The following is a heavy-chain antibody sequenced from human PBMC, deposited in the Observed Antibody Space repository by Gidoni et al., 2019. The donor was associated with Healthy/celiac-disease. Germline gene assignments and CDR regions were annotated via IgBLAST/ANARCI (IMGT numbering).Heavy chain of an antibody. J-gene: IGHJ4*02. V-gene: IGHV3-23*01. CDR2: ISGSGGST. CDR3: AKLHGAGSYYNPLLDY. CDR1: GFTFRSYA. D-gene: IGHD3-10*01. Sequence: EVQLLASGGGLVQPGGSLRLSCAASGFTFRSYAMSWVRQAPGKGLVWVSAISGSGGSTYYADSVKGRFTISRDNSKNTLYLQMNSLRAEDTAVYYCAKLHGAGSYYNPLLDYWGQGTLVTVSS.